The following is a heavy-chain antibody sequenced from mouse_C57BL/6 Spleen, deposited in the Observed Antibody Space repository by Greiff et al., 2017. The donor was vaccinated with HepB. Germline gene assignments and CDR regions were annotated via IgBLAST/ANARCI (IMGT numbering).Heavy chain of an antibody. CDR3: ARGGNYAYAMDY. CDR1: GYTFTSYW. D-gene: IGHD2-1*01. Sequence: VQLQQPGAELVKPGASVKLSCKASGYTFTSYWMQWVKQRPGQGLEWIGEIDPSDSYTNYNQKFKGKATLTVDTSSSTAYMQLSSLTSEDSAVYYCARGGNYAYAMDYWGQGTSVTVSS. J-gene: IGHJ4*01. V-gene: IGHV1-50*01. CDR2: IDPSDSYT.